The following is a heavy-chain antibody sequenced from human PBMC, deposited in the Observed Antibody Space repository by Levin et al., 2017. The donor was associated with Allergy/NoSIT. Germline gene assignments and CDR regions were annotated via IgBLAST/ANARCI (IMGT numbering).Heavy chain of an antibody. CDR2: IYYSGST. CDR3: AREVIVWGSYRRPYYMDV. CDR1: GGSISSYY. Sequence: SETLSLTCTVSGGSISSYYWSWIRQPPGKGLEWIGNIYYSGSTNYNPSLKSRVTISVDTSKNQFSLKLSSVTAADTAVYYCAREVIVWGSYRRPYYMDVWGKGTTVTVSS. J-gene: IGHJ6*03. D-gene: IGHD3-16*02. V-gene: IGHV4-59*01.